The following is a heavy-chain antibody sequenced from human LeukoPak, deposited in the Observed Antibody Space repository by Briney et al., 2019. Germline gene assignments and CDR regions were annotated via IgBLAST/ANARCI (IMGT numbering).Heavy chain of an antibody. D-gene: IGHD3-22*01. Sequence: SETLSLTCGVSGGSMSSSSYYWGWIRQPPGKGLEWIGSIYYSGSTYYNPSLKSRVTISVDTSKNQFSLKLSSVTAADTAVYYCAREGWYYYDSSGENAFDIWGQGTMVTVSS. CDR1: GGSMSSSSYY. CDR2: IYYSGST. J-gene: IGHJ3*02. CDR3: AREGWYYYDSSGENAFDI. V-gene: IGHV4-39*07.